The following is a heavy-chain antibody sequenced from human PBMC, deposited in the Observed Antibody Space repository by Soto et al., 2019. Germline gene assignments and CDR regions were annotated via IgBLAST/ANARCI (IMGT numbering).Heavy chain of an antibody. V-gene: IGHV1-18*01. Sequence: VKVSCKASGGTFSSYAISWVRQAPGQGLEWMGWISAYNGNTNYAQKLQGRVTMTTDTSTSTAYMELRSLRSDDTAVYYCARGYYYDSSGYPPDYWGQGTLVTV. CDR2: ISAYNGNT. CDR1: GGTFSSYA. CDR3: ARGYYYDSSGYPPDY. J-gene: IGHJ4*02. D-gene: IGHD3-22*01.